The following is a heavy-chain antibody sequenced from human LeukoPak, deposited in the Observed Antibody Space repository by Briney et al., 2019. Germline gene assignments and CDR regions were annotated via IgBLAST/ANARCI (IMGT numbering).Heavy chain of an antibody. CDR1: GGSFSGYY. J-gene: IGHJ4*02. D-gene: IGHD4-17*01. Sequence: SETLSLTCAVYGGSFSGYYWSWIRQPPGKGLEWIGEINHSGSTNYNPSLKSRVTISVDTSKKQFSLKLSSVTAADTAVYYCARGMNGDYLDYWGQGTLVTVSS. CDR3: ARGMNGDYLDY. CDR2: INHSGST. V-gene: IGHV4-34*01.